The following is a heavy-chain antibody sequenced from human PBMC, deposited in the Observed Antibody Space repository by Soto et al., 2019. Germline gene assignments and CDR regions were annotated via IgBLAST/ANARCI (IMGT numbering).Heavy chain of an antibody. V-gene: IGHV3-30-3*01. Sequence: QVQLVESGGGVVQPGRSLRLSCAASGFTFSSYAMHWVRQAPGKGLEWVAVISYDGSNKYYADSVKGRFTISRDNSKNALYRPMTSLRPEDTAVYYCAEGLGLQHWGQGSLVAVSS. CDR1: GFTFSSYA. J-gene: IGHJ1*01. CDR3: AEGLGLQH. CDR2: ISYDGSNK.